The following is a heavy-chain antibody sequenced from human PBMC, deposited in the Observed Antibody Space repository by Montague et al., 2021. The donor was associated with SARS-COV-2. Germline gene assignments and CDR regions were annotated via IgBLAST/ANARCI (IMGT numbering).Heavy chain of an antibody. D-gene: IGHD3-16*01. CDR1: GFTFYTHW. V-gene: IGHV3-7*01. J-gene: IGHJ4*02. CDR3: ARGFWGPQN. Sequence: SLRLSWAASGFTFYTHWMAWVRQAPGKGLEWVTSIDENGGTYYVDSVKGRFTISRDNPRTSLYLQMNSLRADDTAVYFCARGFWGPQNWGQGTLVTVSS. CDR2: IDENGGT.